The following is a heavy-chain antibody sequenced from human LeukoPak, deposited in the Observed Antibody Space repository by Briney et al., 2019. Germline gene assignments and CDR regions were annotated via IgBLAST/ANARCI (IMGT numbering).Heavy chain of an antibody. CDR1: GFTFSSYA. Sequence: GSLRLSCAASGFTFSSYAMHWVRQAPGKGLEWVAVISYDGSNKYYADSVKGRFTISRDNSKNTLYLQMNSLRAEDTAVYYCAKDLTTVTTPYYYYGMDVWGQGTTVTVSS. CDR3: AKDLTTVTTPYYYYGMDV. CDR2: ISYDGSNK. D-gene: IGHD4-17*01. J-gene: IGHJ6*02. V-gene: IGHV3-30*04.